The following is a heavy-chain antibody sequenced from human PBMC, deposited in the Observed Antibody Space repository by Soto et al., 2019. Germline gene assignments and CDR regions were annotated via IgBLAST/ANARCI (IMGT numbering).Heavy chain of an antibody. D-gene: IGHD3-10*01. CDR2: IRRTVSGATA. Sequence: EVQLVESGGGLVEPGRSLRLSCTASGFTFGGYSMSWFRQPPGKGLEWVSFIRRTVSGATAEYAASVKGRFTVSRDDSKSIVYLQMNSPKSEDTAVYYCAREQGAYTLVRGDVDYWGQGTLVTVSS. CDR3: AREQGAYTLVRGDVDY. J-gene: IGHJ4*02. CDR1: GFTFGGYS. V-gene: IGHV3-49*03.